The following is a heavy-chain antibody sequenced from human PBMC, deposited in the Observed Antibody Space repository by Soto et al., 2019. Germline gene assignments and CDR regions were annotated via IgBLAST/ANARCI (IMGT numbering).Heavy chain of an antibody. CDR2: ISYDGSNK. V-gene: IGHV3-30*18. J-gene: IGHJ6*03. CDR1: GFTFSSYG. CDR3: AKDGRAARSNGYYYYMDV. Sequence: GGSLRLSCAASGFTFSSYGMHWVRQAPGKGLEWVAVISYDGSNKYYADSVKGRFTISRDNSKNTLYLQMNSLRAEDTAVYYCAKDGRAARSNGYYYYMDVWGKGTTVTVSS. D-gene: IGHD6-6*01.